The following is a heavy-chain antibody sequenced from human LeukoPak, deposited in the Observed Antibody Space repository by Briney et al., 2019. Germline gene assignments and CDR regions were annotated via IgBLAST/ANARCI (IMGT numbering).Heavy chain of an antibody. CDR2: IYYSGST. CDR3: ARPRPNYDFWSGYSEIYFDY. V-gene: IGHV4-39*01. CDR1: GGSISSSSYY. J-gene: IGHJ4*02. Sequence: SETLSLTCTVSGGSISSSSYYWGWIRQPPGKGLEWIGSIYYSGSTYYNPSLKSRVTISVDTSKNQFSLKLSSVTAADTAVYYCARPRPNYDFWSGYSEIYFDYWGRGTLVTVSS. D-gene: IGHD3-3*01.